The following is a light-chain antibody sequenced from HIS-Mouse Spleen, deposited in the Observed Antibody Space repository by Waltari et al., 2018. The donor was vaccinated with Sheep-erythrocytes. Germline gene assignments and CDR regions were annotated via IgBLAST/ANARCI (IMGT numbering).Light chain of an antibody. CDR2: AAS. Sequence: DIQMTQSPSSLSASVGDRVTITCRASQSISSYLTWYQQKPGKAPKLLIYAASSLQSGVPSRFSGSGSVTDFTLTISSLQPEDFATYYCQQSYSTPWTFGQGTKVEIK. J-gene: IGKJ1*01. V-gene: IGKV1-39*01. CDR1: QSISSY. CDR3: QQSYSTPWT.